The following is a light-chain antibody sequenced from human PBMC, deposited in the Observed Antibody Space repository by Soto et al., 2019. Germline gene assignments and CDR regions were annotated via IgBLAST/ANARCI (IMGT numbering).Light chain of an antibody. Sequence: DIEMTQCRSSLPGCVGDRVTSACRASQDIYTFLNWYQQKPGKAPKLLIFGASSLQSGVPSRFSGSGSGTVFTLTISSLQPEDFATYYCEQSYITPPITFGQGTRLEIK. CDR1: QDIYTF. CDR3: EQSYITPPIT. V-gene: IGKV1-39*01. J-gene: IGKJ5*01. CDR2: GAS.